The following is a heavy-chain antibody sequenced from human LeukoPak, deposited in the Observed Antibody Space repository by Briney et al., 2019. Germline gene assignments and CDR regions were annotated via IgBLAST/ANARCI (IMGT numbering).Heavy chain of an antibody. J-gene: IGHJ4*02. CDR1: GFTFSSHW. CDR3: ARDHVAPGLLFDY. V-gene: IGHV3-7*03. Sequence: PGGSLRLSCAASGFTFSSHWMSWVRQAPGKGLEWVANINQDGSEKHYVDSVKGRFTISRDNAKNSLYLEMSSLRAEDTAVYYCARDHVAPGLLFDYWGQGTLVTVSS. D-gene: IGHD3-3*01. CDR2: INQDGSEK.